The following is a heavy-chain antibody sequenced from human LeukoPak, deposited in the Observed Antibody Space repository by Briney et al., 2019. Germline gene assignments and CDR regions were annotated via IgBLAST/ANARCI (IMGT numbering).Heavy chain of an antibody. Sequence: IPGGSLRLSCAASGFTFSSYSMNWVRQAPGKGLEWVSSISSSSSYIYYADSVKGRFTISRDNAKNSLYLQMNSLRAEDTAVYYCARGEPEFGVVTSGSPSNHPHHGMDVWGQGTTVTVSS. CDR1: GFTFSSYS. D-gene: IGHD3-3*01. J-gene: IGHJ6*02. CDR3: ARGEPEFGVVTSGSPSNHPHHGMDV. V-gene: IGHV3-21*01. CDR2: ISSSSSYI.